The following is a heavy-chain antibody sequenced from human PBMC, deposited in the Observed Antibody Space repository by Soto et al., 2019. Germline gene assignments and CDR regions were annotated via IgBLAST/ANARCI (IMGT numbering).Heavy chain of an antibody. CDR1: GYTLTELS. V-gene: IGHV1-24*01. Sequence: ASVKVSCKVSGYTLTELSMHWVRQAPGKGLEWMGGFDPEDGETIYAQKFQGRVTMTEDTSTDTAYMELSSLRSEDTAVYYCATTSGVRTVINDAFDIWGQGTMVTVSS. CDR3: ATTSGVRTVINDAFDI. D-gene: IGHD4-17*01. CDR2: FDPEDGET. J-gene: IGHJ3*02.